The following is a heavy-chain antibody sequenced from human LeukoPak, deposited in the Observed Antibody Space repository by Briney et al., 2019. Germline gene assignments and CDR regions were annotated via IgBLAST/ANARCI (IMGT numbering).Heavy chain of an antibody. V-gene: IGHV3-7*01. J-gene: IGHJ4*02. CDR3: ARDSSPPPSDY. CDR2: IKQDGSEK. CDR1: GFTFTRYW. Sequence: GGSLRLSCAASGFTFTRYWMSWVRQAPGKGLEWVANIKQDGSEKYYVDSVKGRFTISRDNAKNSLYLQMNSPRAEDTAVYYCARDSSPPPSDYWGQGTLVTVSS. D-gene: IGHD6-13*01.